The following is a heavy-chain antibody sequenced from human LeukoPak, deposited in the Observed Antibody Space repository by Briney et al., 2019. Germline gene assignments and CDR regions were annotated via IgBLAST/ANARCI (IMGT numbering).Heavy chain of an antibody. J-gene: IGHJ4*02. CDR2: IRQDGRDK. D-gene: IGHD4-17*01. CDR1: GFTFSSYW. Sequence: GGSLRLSCAASGFTFSSYWMTWVRQAPGKGLEWVANIRQDGRDKYYLDSVKGRFTVSRDNAKNSLYLEMNNLRPEDTGVYYCARELLPSGYADYNYWGQGTLVTVSS. V-gene: IGHV3-7*01. CDR3: ARELLPSGYADYNY.